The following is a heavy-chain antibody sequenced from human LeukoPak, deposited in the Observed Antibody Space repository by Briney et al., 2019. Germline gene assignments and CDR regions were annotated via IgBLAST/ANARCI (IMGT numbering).Heavy chain of an antibody. Sequence: SQTLSLTCTVSGGSVSSGNYYWSWIRQPAGKGLEWIGHIYTSGSTNYNPSLKSRVTISVDTSKNQFSLKLSSVTAADTAVYYCARDRWDYDILTGFSYFDYWGQGTLVTVSS. D-gene: IGHD3-9*01. CDR3: ARDRWDYDILTGFSYFDY. CDR2: IYTSGST. J-gene: IGHJ4*02. CDR1: GGSVSSGNYY. V-gene: IGHV4-61*09.